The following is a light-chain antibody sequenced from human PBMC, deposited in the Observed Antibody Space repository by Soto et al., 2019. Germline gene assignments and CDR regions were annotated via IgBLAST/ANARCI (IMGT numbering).Light chain of an antibody. CDR1: QSVSSSN. Sequence: DIVLTQSPGTLSLSPGERATLSCRASQSVSSSNLAWYQQKPAQAPRLLIYAASRRAPGIPERFSGSGSGTDFTLTISRLEPEDFAVYYCQHYNNWPPLFTFGPGTKVDIK. CDR3: QHYNNWPPLFT. CDR2: AAS. V-gene: IGKV3-20*01. J-gene: IGKJ3*01.